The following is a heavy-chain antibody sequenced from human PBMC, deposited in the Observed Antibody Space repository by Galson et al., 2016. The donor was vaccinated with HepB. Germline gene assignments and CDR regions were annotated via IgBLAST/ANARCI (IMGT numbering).Heavy chain of an antibody. J-gene: IGHJ4*02. CDR3: ASHCNFYERDS. Sequence: SETLSLTCSVSGGSIKNGSFYWGWIRQPPGKGLEWIGTIYYSGSTYYNSSLKSPVTVSVDTSKNQFSLKLSSVTAADTAVYYCASHCNFYERDSWGQGTLVTVSS. CDR1: GGSIKNGSFY. V-gene: IGHV4-39*01. D-gene: IGHD2/OR15-2a*01. CDR2: IYYSGST.